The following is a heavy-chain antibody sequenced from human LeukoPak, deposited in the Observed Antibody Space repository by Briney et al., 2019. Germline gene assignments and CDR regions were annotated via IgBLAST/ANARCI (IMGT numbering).Heavy chain of an antibody. V-gene: IGHV3-43D*03. D-gene: IGHD3-22*01. CDR1: GFTFDDYA. CDR3: AKDMPDPYYYDSSGYLDY. Sequence: GGSLRLSCAASGFTFDDYAMHWVRQAPGKGLEWVSLISWDGGSTYYADSVKGRFTISRDNSKNSLYLQMNSLRAEDTALYYCAKDMPDPYYYDSSGYLDYWGQGTLVTVSS. CDR2: ISWDGGST. J-gene: IGHJ4*02.